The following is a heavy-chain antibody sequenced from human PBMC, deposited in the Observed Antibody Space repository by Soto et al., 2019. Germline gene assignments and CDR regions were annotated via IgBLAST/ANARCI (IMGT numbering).Heavy chain of an antibody. V-gene: IGHV5-51*01. CDR1: GYSFTSYW. D-gene: IGHD5-12*01. Sequence: GESLKISCKGSGYSFTSYWIGWVRQMPGKGLEWMGIIYPGDSDTRYSPSFQGQVTISADKSISTAYLQWSSLKASDTAMYYCARQGRIVAPGYYYYYMDVWGKGTTVTVSS. CDR2: IYPGDSDT. J-gene: IGHJ6*03. CDR3: ARQGRIVAPGYYYYYMDV.